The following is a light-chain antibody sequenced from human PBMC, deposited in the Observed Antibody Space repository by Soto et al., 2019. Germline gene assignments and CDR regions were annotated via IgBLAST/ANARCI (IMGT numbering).Light chain of an antibody. CDR1: SSNIGAGYD. Sequence: QSALAQPPSVSGAPGQKVTISCTGSSSNIGAGYDLHWYQQLPGTAPKLLLYGNSNRPSGVPDRFSGSKSGTSASLAITGLQAEDEAXYYCQSYDSSLSAYVFGPGTKVTVL. V-gene: IGLV1-40*01. CDR3: QSYDSSLSAYV. CDR2: GNS. J-gene: IGLJ1*01.